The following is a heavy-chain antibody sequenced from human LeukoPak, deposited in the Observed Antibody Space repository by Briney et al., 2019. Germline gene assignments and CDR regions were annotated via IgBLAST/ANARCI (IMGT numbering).Heavy chain of an antibody. D-gene: IGHD3-10*01. J-gene: IGHJ4*02. CDR1: GGSISSSSYY. V-gene: IGHV4-39*01. CDR3: ARLRRVTMVRGVIIFDY. Sequence: SSETLSLTCTVSGGSISSSSYYWGWIRQPPGKGLEWIGSIYYSGSTHYNPSLKSRVTISVDTSKNQFSLKLSSVTAADTAAYYCARLRRVTMVRGVIIFDYWGQGTLVTVSS. CDR2: IYYSGST.